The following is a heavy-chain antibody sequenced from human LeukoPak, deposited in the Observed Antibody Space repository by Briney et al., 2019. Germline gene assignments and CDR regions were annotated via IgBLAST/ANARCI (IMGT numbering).Heavy chain of an antibody. Sequence: GASVKVSCKASGYTFTSHYKHWVRQAPGQGLEWMGIINLSGGSTSYAQKFQGRVTMTRDTSTSTVYMELSSLRSEDTAVYYCARADLGGVAAGDAFDIWGQGTMVTVSS. V-gene: IGHV1-46*01. CDR2: INLSGGST. D-gene: IGHD3-16*01. CDR1: GYTFTSHY. J-gene: IGHJ3*02. CDR3: ARADLGGVAAGDAFDI.